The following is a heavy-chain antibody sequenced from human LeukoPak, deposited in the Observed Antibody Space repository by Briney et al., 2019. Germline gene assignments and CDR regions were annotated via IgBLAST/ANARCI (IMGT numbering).Heavy chain of an antibody. Sequence: GASVNVSCKASGYTFTSYGISWVRQAPGQGLEWMGWINPNSGGTNYAQKFQGRVTMTRDTSISTAYMELSRLRSDDTAVYYCARAGYSNYFDYWGQGTLVTVSS. J-gene: IGHJ4*02. CDR3: ARAGYSNYFDY. CDR2: INPNSGGT. CDR1: GYTFTSYG. D-gene: IGHD4-11*01. V-gene: IGHV1-2*02.